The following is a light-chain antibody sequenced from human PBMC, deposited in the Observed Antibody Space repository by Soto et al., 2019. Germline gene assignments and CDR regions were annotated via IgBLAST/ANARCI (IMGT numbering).Light chain of an antibody. CDR1: QSVSSDS. CDR2: DAS. V-gene: IGKV3-20*01. CDR3: QQYGSAPRT. Sequence: EIVLTQSPGTLSLSPGERAILSCRASQSVSSDSLAWYRQKPGQAPRLLVYDASSRATGIPDRFSGSVSGTDFTLTISRLEPEDFAVYYCQQYGSAPRTFGQGTKVEIK. J-gene: IGKJ1*01.